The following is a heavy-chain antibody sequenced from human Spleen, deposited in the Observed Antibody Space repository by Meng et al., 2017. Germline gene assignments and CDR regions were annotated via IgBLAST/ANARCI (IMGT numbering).Heavy chain of an antibody. CDR2: INHSGST. Sequence: VQLQQGGAGLLKPSETRSLACVVSGGSFSDYYGGWIRQPPGKGLEWIGEINHSGSTNYNPSLESRATISVDTSQNNLSLKLSSVTAADSAVYYCARGPTTMAHDFDYWGQGTLVTVSS. J-gene: IGHJ4*02. D-gene: IGHD4-11*01. CDR3: ARGPTTMAHDFDY. V-gene: IGHV4-34*01. CDR1: GGSFSDYY.